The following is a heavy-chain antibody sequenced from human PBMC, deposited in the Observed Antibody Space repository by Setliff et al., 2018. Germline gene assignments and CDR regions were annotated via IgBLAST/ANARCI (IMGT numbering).Heavy chain of an antibody. Sequence: SETLSLTCTVSGGSIGPHYWGWIRQAPGKGLEWIGHIFYSDTAKYNPSLESRAAISVDSSKNQFSLKLRSVTAADTAVYYCARDRSTVIRGVTSFFYYYMDVWGGGTTVTVS. D-gene: IGHD3-10*01. CDR1: GGSIGPHY. CDR3: ARDRSTVIRGVTSFFYYYMDV. CDR2: IFYSDTA. J-gene: IGHJ6*03. V-gene: IGHV4-59*11.